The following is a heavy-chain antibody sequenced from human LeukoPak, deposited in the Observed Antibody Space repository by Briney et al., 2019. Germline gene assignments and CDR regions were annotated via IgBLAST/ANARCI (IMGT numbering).Heavy chain of an antibody. CDR1: GGSINSGDHS. Sequence: SETLSLTCAVSGGSINSGDHSWSWMRQPPGKGLEWIGYIYRSGSTYYNPSLKSRVSISIDRSNNLFSLRLTSVTAADTAVYYCARGASYGRSDFDFWGRGTLVIVSS. J-gene: IGHJ4*02. V-gene: IGHV4-30-2*01. CDR2: IYRSGST. D-gene: IGHD1-26*01. CDR3: ARGASYGRSDFDF.